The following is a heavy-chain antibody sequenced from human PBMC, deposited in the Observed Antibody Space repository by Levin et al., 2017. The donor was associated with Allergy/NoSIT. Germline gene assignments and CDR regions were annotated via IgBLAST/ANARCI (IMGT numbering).Heavy chain of an antibody. CDR1: GGSFSGYY. D-gene: IGHD6-6*01. CDR3: ARGPFSTAARLSYFQH. J-gene: IGHJ1*01. Sequence: PSETLSLTCAVYGGSFSGYYWSWNRQPPGKGLEWIGEINHSGSTNYNPSLKSRVTISGDTSKNQFSLKLSSVTAAGTAVYYCARGPFSTAARLSYFQHRGQGTLVTVSS. V-gene: IGHV4-34*01. CDR2: INHSGST.